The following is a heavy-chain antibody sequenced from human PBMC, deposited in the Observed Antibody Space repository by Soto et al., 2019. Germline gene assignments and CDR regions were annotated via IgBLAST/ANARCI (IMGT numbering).Heavy chain of an antibody. Sequence: PGGSLRLSCAASGFTFSTYSMNWVRQAPGKGLEWVSYISSTTGYLFYADSVQGRFTISRDNAKNSLYLQMNNLRAEDTALYYCARGVPYDSSGYSSYGMDVWGQGTTVTVSS. CDR1: GFTFSTYS. CDR3: ARGVPYDSSGYSSYGMDV. D-gene: IGHD3-22*01. J-gene: IGHJ6*02. CDR2: ISSTTGYL. V-gene: IGHV3-21*01.